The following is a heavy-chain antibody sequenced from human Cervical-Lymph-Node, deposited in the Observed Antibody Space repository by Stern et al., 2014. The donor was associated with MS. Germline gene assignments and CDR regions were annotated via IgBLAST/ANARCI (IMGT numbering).Heavy chain of an antibody. D-gene: IGHD1-26*01. CDR3: ERTYSGRYLYLFLP. V-gene: IGHV1-8*01. CDR2: VNPNSGHT. J-gene: IGHJ5*02. Sequence: QMQLVQSGAEVKKPGASVKGSCKASGYTFTSYDINWVRQATGQGLEWMGWVNPNSGHTANAQKFQASVTTTRKTSIRPAYMDLRSLRSEDTAVYYCERTYSGRYLYLFLPWGQGTLVTVSS. CDR1: GYTFTSYD.